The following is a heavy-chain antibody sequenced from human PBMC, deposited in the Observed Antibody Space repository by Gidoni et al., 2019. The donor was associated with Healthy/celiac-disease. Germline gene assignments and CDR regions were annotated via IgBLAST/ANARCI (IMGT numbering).Heavy chain of an antibody. CDR1: GFTFSSYA. Sequence: EVQLLESGGGLVQPGGSLRLSCAASGFTFSSYAMSWVRQAPGKGLEWVSAISGSGGSTYYADSVKGRFTISRDNSKNTLYLQMNSLRAEDTAVYYCAKVQDKQLWFKNAFDIWGQGTMVTVSS. CDR3: AKVQDKQLWFKNAFDI. J-gene: IGHJ3*02. V-gene: IGHV3-23*01. CDR2: ISGSGGST. D-gene: IGHD5-18*01.